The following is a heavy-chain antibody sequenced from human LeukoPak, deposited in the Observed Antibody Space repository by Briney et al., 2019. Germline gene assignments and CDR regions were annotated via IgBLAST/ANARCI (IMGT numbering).Heavy chain of an antibody. J-gene: IGHJ6*02. CDR2: ISAYNGNT. CDR1: GYTFTSYG. Sequence: ASVKVSCKASGYTFTSYGISWVRQAPGQGLEWMGWISAYNGNTNYAQKLQGGVTMTTDTSTSTAYMELRSLRSDDTAVYYCARDLHSSGWSNYYGMDVWGQGTTVTVSS. CDR3: ARDLHSSGWSNYYGMDV. V-gene: IGHV1-18*01. D-gene: IGHD6-19*01.